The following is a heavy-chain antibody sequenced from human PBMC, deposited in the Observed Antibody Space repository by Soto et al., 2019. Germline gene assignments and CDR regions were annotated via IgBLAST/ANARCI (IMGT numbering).Heavy chain of an antibody. D-gene: IGHD2-15*01. CDR3: AGRLGYCSGGSCNQNYYYYMDV. CDR1: GGSISSYY. V-gene: IGHV4-59*08. CDR2: IYYSGST. J-gene: IGHJ6*03. Sequence: PSETLSLTCTVSGGSISSYYWSWIRQPPGKGLEWIGYIYYSGSTNYNPSLKSRVTISVDTSKNQFSLKLSSVTAADTAVYYCAGRLGYCSGGSCNQNYYYYMDVWGKGTTVTVSS.